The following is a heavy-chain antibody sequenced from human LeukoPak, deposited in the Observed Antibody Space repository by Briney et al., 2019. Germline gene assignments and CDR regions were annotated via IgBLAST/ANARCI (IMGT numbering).Heavy chain of an antibody. CDR2: ICTTGGGT. Sequence: GGSLRLSCAASGFSFNNYAMSWVRQAPGKGLEWVSAICTTGGGTYYADSVKGRFTISRDNSKNTLSLQMDSLRVEDTAVYYCAKDWTTVVTPKGYYFDSWGQGTLVTVSS. CDR3: AKDWTTVVTPKGYYFDS. D-gene: IGHD4-23*01. J-gene: IGHJ4*02. V-gene: IGHV3-23*01. CDR1: GFSFNNYA.